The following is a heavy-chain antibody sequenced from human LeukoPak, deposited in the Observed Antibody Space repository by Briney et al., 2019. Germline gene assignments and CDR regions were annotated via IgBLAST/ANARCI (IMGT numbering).Heavy chain of an antibody. CDR3: ARGRLIEVNFDH. CDR1: GGSISTFY. Sequence: ASETLSLTCTVSGGSISTFYSSWIRQPPGKGLEWIGHIYYSGSTNYNPSLKSRVTISVDTSKNQFSLKLSSVTAADTAVYYCARGRLIEVNFDHWGQGALVTVSS. D-gene: IGHD3-16*01. J-gene: IGHJ4*02. CDR2: IYYSGST. V-gene: IGHV4-59*01.